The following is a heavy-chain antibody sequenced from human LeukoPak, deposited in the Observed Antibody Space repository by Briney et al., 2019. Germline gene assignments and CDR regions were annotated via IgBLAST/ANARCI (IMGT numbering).Heavy chain of an antibody. V-gene: IGHV3-23*01. D-gene: IGHD5-18*01. CDR3: AKERGTAMVRPYYMDV. Sequence: GGSLRLSCTASGFTFSSYAMSWVRQAPGKGLEWVSGIIGSGGSTYYADSVKGRFTISRDNSKNTLYLQMNSLRAEDTAVYYCAKERGTAMVRPYYMDVWGKGTTVTVSS. CDR2: IIGSGGST. CDR1: GFTFSSYA. J-gene: IGHJ6*03.